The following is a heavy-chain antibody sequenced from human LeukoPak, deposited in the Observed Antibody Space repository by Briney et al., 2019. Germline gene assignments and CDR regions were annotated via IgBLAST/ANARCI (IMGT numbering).Heavy chain of an antibody. CDR1: GYTFTSYY. Sequence: ASVKVSCKASGYTFTSYYMNCVRQAPGQGLEWMGIINPSGGSTSYAQKFQGRVTMTRDTSTSTVYMELSSLRSEDTAVYYCASPGAFSGSYYRYWGQGTLVTVSS. J-gene: IGHJ4*02. V-gene: IGHV1-46*01. D-gene: IGHD1-26*01. CDR2: INPSGGST. CDR3: ASPGAFSGSYYRY.